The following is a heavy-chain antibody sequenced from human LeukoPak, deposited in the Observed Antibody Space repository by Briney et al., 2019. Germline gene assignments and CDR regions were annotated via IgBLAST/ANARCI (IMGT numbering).Heavy chain of an antibody. V-gene: IGHV4-39*07. CDR2: IYHSGST. CDR1: GGSISSSSYY. CDR3: ARDPNAYDYDSSEHI. J-gene: IGHJ3*02. Sequence: SETLSLTCTVSGGSISSSSYYWGWIRQPPGKGLEWIGSIYHSGSTYYNPSLKSRVTISVDTSKNQFSLKLSSVTAADPAVYYCARDPNAYDYDSSEHIWGQGTMVTVSS. D-gene: IGHD3-22*01.